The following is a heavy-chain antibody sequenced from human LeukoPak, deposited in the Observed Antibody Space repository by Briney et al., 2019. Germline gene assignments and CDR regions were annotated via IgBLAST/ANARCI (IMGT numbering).Heavy chain of an antibody. Sequence: SVKVSCKASGGTFTSYAISWVRLAPGQGLEWMGRIIPILGIANYAQKFQGRVTITADKSTSTAYMELSSLRSEDTAVYYCARGPHSSGYLTWGQGTLVTVSS. V-gene: IGHV1-69*04. CDR3: ARGPHSSGYLT. CDR1: GGTFTSYA. J-gene: IGHJ5*02. D-gene: IGHD3-22*01. CDR2: IIPILGIA.